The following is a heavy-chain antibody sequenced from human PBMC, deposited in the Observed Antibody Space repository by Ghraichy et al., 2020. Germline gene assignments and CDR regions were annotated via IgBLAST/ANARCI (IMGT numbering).Heavy chain of an antibody. V-gene: IGHV4-34*01. D-gene: IGHD4-17*01. J-gene: IGHJ4*02. CDR3: ARAPSRTVTTRGNRRYFDY. CDR2: INHSGST. Sequence: SETLSLTCAVYGGSFSGYYWSWIRQPPGKGLEWIGEINHSGSTNYNPSLKSRVTISVDTSKNQFSLKLSSVTAADTAVYYCARAPSRTVTTRGNRRYFDYWGQGTLVTVSS. CDR1: GGSFSGYY.